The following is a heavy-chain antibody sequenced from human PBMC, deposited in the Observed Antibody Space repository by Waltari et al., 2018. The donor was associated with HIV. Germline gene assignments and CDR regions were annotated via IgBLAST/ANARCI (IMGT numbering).Heavy chain of an antibody. D-gene: IGHD3-22*01. CDR1: GFSLSTSGVG. Sequence: QITLKESGPTLVKPTQTLTLTCTFSGFSLSTSGVGVGWIRQPPGKALEWLALIYWDDDKRYSPSLKSRLTITKDTSKNQLVLTMTNMDPVDTATYYCAIWSYDSSGYYSYYFDYWGQGTLVTVSS. CDR2: IYWDDDK. CDR3: AIWSYDSSGYYSYYFDY. V-gene: IGHV2-5*02. J-gene: IGHJ4*02.